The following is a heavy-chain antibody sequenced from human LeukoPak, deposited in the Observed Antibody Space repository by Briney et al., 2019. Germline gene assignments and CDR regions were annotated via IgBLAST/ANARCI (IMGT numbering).Heavy chain of an antibody. CDR2: MNPNSGNT. Sequence: APVKVSCKASGYTFTSYDINCVRQATGQGREWMGWMNPNSGNTGYAQKFQGRVASTRNTSLRTAYMELSSLRSEDTAVYYCAIYGSYRYWGQGTLVTVSS. CDR1: GYTFTSYD. J-gene: IGHJ4*02. V-gene: IGHV1-8*03. CDR3: AIYGSYRY. D-gene: IGHD2-15*01.